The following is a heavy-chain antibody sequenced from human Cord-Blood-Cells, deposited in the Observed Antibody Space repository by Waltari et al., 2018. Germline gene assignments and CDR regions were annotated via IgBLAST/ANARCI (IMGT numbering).Heavy chain of an antibody. V-gene: IGHV4-59*01. D-gene: IGHD6-13*01. J-gene: IGHJ4*02. CDR3: AREIAAAGFDY. Sequence: QVQLQESGPGLVKPSETLSLTCTVSGGSISSYYWSWIRQPPGKGLEWIGYIYYSGSPNYNPSLKSRVPISVDTSKNQLSLKLSSVTAADTAVYYCAREIAAAGFDYWGQGTLVTVSS. CDR2: IYYSGSP. CDR1: GGSISSYY.